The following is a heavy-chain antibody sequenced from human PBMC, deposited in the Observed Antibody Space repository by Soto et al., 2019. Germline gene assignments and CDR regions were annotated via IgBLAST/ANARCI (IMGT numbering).Heavy chain of an antibody. CDR2: IYWNDDK. D-gene: IGHD3-16*01. CDR3: AHSSIRLTVGGVDY. CDR1: GFSLSTSGVR. Sequence: QITLKESGPTLVKPTQTLTLTCTFSGFSLSTSGVRVGWIRQPPGKALEWLALIYWNDDKRYSPSLKSRLTITKDTSKNQVVLTMTSMDPVDTATYCWAHSSIRLTVGGVDYWGQGALVTSSS. V-gene: IGHV2-5*01. J-gene: IGHJ4*02.